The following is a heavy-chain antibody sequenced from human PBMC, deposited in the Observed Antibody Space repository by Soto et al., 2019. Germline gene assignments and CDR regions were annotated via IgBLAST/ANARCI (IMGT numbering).Heavy chain of an antibody. J-gene: IGHJ3*02. Sequence: SATLSLTCAVYGGSFSGYYWSWIRQPPGKGLEWIGEINHMGSTNYNPSLKSRVTISVDTSKNQFSLKLSSVTAADTAVYYCARSGYYTLTSDAFDIWGQGTMVTVSS. D-gene: IGHD3-3*01. CDR3: ARSGYYTLTSDAFDI. CDR1: GGSFSGYY. V-gene: IGHV4-34*01. CDR2: INHMGST.